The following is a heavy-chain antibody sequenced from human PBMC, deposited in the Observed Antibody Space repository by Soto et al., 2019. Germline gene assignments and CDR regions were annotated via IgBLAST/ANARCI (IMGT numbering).Heavy chain of an antibody. CDR3: ARLGYCSSSSCYLHYYYGMDV. D-gene: IGHD2-2*01. CDR1: GGSISSYY. J-gene: IGHJ6*02. Sequence: PETRSPTCTVSGGSISSYYWSWIRPPPGKGLEWIGYIYYSGSTNYNPSLKSRVTISEDTSTNQFALKLSSVTAADTAVYYCARLGYCSSSSCYLHYYYGMDVWGQGTTVTVSS. V-gene: IGHV4-59*01. CDR2: IYYSGST.